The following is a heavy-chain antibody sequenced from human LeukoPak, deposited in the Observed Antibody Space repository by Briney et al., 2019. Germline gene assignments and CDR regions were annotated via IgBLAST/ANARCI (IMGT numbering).Heavy chain of an antibody. Sequence: GGSLRLSCAASGFTFDDYAMHWVRQAPGKGLEWVSAISGSGGSTYYADSVKGRFTISRDNSKNTLYLQMNSLRAEDTAVYYCASLIAARGSDYWGQGTLVTVSS. D-gene: IGHD6-6*01. CDR3: ASLIAARGSDY. CDR2: ISGSGGST. J-gene: IGHJ4*02. CDR1: GFTFDDYA. V-gene: IGHV3-23*01.